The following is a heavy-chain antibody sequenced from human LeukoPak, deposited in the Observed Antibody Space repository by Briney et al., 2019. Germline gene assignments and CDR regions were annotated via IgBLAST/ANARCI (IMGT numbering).Heavy chain of an antibody. CDR3: ARDSPGYLAYDS. V-gene: IGHV3-7*04. J-gene: IGHJ4*02. CDR2: IKEDGSAT. D-gene: IGHD1-1*01. Sequence: GGPLRLSCAASGFTFSTYWMTWVRQAPGKGPEWVANIKEDGSATYYVDSVKGRFTISRDNAKKSLYLQMNSLGAEDTAVYYCARDSPGYLAYDSWGQGTLVTVSS. CDR1: GFTFSTYW.